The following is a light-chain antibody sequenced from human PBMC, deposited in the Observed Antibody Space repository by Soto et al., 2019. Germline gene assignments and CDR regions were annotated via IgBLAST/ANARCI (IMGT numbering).Light chain of an antibody. V-gene: IGLV4-69*01. Sequence: QSVLTQSPSASASLGASVKLTCTLSSGHSSYAIAWHQQQPEKGPRYLMKLNSDGSHSKGDGIPDRFSGSSSGAERYLTISRLQSEDEADYYCQTWGTGLVVFAGGTKLTVL. CDR1: SGHSSYA. CDR2: LNSDGSH. J-gene: IGLJ7*01. CDR3: QTWGTGLVV.